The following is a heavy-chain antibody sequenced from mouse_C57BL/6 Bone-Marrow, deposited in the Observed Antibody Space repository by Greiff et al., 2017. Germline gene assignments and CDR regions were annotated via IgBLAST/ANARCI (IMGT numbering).Heavy chain of an antibody. CDR1: GFTFSSYG. CDR2: ISSGGSYT. D-gene: IGHD2-12*01. Sequence: EVKLMESGGDLVKPGGSLKLSCAASGFTFSSYGMSWVRQTPDKRLEWVATISSGGSYTYYPDSVKGRFTISRDNAKNTLYLQMSSLKSEDTAMYYCASDLRRGGQMDYWGQGTSVTVSS. J-gene: IGHJ4*01. CDR3: ASDLRRGGQMDY. V-gene: IGHV5-6*01.